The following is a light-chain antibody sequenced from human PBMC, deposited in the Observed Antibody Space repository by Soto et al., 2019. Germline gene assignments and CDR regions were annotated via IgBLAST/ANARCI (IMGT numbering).Light chain of an antibody. CDR3: QHSYNPPLT. J-gene: IGKJ4*01. CDR2: SAS. CDR1: QRISSY. V-gene: IGKV1-39*01. Sequence: DIHMTQSPSSLSTSVGDRVTMTCRAGQRISSYLNWYRQKPGRAPELLIYSASHLYSGVPSRFSGSGSGTDFTLTISDLQAEDFATYYCQHSYNPPLTFGGGTKVDIK.